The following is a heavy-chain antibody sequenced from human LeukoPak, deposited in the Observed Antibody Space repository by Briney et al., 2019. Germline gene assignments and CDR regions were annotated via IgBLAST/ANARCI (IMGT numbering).Heavy chain of an antibody. D-gene: IGHD4-17*01. CDR1: GGSISSYY. V-gene: IGHV4-59*12. J-gene: IGHJ2*01. Sequence: PSETLSLTCTVSGGSISSYYWSWIRQPPGKGLEWIGYIYYSGSTNYNPSLKSRVTISVDTSKNQFSLKLNSVTAADTAVYYCRSYGDLLTWYFDLWGRGTLVTVSS. CDR3: RSYGDLLTWYFDL. CDR2: IYYSGST.